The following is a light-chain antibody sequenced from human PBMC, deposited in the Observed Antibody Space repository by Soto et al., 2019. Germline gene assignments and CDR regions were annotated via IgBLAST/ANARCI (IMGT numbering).Light chain of an antibody. CDR2: EVS. V-gene: IGLV2-14*01. J-gene: IGLJ2*01. Sequence: QSALTQPASVSGSPGQSITISCTGTSSDVGGYSYVSWYQQHPGKAPKLMIYEVSNRPSGLSNRCSGSKSGKTASLTISGLQAGDEADYYCSSYTSSSVVFGGGTKLTVL. CDR3: SSYTSSSVV. CDR1: SSDVGGYSY.